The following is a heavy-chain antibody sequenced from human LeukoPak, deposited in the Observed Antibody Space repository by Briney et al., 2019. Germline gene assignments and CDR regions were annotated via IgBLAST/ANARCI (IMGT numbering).Heavy chain of an antibody. Sequence: SETLSLTCTVSGGSISSSSYYWGWIRQPPGKGLEWIGSIYYSGSTYYNPSLKSRVTISVDTSKNQFSLKLSSVTAADTAVYYCARQIGSSRERSFDYWGQGTLVTVSS. CDR2: IYYSGST. J-gene: IGHJ4*02. V-gene: IGHV4-39*01. D-gene: IGHD6-6*01. CDR1: GGSISSSSYY. CDR3: ARQIGSSRERSFDY.